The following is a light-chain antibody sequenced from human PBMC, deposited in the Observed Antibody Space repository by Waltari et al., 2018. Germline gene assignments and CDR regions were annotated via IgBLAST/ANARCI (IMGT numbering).Light chain of an antibody. Sequence: QSALTQPPSASGSPGQSVTISCTGTSRDIGGYNYVSWYQQHPGKAPKLMIYEVTKRPSGVPDRCAAAKSGNTAALTVSGLQAEDEADYYCSSFAGSTDWVFGGGTKLTVL. CDR1: SRDIGGYNY. V-gene: IGLV2-8*01. CDR2: EVT. J-gene: IGLJ3*02. CDR3: SSFAGSTDWV.